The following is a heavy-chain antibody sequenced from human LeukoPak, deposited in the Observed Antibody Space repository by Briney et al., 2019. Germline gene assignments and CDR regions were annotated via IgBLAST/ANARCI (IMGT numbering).Heavy chain of an antibody. CDR1: RFTFRSYS. CDR2: ISSSSSTI. D-gene: IGHD4-17*01. Sequence: GGSLRLSCAASRFTFRSYSMNWVRQAPGKGLEWVSYISSSSSTIYYADSVKGRFTISRDNAKNSLYLQMNSLRAEDTAVYYCARGVRLDYYYYMDVWGKGTTVSVSS. V-gene: IGHV3-48*01. J-gene: IGHJ6*03. CDR3: ARGVRLDYYYYMDV.